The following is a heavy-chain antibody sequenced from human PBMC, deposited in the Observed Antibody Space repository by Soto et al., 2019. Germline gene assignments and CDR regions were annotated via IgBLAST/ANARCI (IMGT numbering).Heavy chain of an antibody. V-gene: IGHV4-31*03. Sequence: SETLSLTCSVSGGSISSGYYYWSWIRQHPGKGLEWIGYIYYSGSTYYNPSLKSRVTISVDTSKNQFSLKLSSVTAADTAVYYCARGYYYDSSGYYGGEYYYYGMDVWGQGTTVTSP. J-gene: IGHJ6*02. CDR1: GGSISSGYYY. CDR3: ARGYYYDSSGYYGGEYYYYGMDV. D-gene: IGHD3-22*01. CDR2: IYYSGST.